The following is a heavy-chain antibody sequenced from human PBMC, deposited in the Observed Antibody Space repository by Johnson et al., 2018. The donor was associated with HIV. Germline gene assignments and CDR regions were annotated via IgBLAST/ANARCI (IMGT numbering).Heavy chain of an antibody. CDR3: ARGGGCGGDCYSGYDAFDI. CDR1: GFTFTSYP. J-gene: IGHJ3*02. V-gene: IGHV3-30*04. Sequence: QMQLVESGGGVVQPGRSLRLSCAASGFTFTSYPMHWVRQAPGKGLEWVAVISFDGSNRNYADSVKGRLTISRDNSKNMLYLQMNSLREEDTAVFYCARGGGCGGDCYSGYDAFDIWGQGTMVTVS. CDR2: ISFDGSNR. D-gene: IGHD2-21*01.